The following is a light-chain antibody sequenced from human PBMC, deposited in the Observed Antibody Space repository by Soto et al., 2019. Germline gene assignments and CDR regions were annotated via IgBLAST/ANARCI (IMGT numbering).Light chain of an antibody. CDR2: DAS. CDR3: QQYNDWPPWT. V-gene: IGKV3-15*01. J-gene: IGKJ1*01. Sequence: EIVMTQSPATLSVSPGERATLSCRASQSVRTNLAWYRQKPGQAPTLLIYDASIRATGIPARFSGGGSGTEFTLTISSLQSEDFAVYYCQQYNDWPPWTFAQGTQVEIK. CDR1: QSVRTN.